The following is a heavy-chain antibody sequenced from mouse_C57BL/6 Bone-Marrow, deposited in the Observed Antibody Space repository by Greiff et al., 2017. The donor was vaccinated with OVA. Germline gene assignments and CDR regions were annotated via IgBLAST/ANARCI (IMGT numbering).Heavy chain of an antibody. V-gene: IGHV5-4*03. D-gene: IGHD2-4*01. CDR1: GFTFSSYA. Sequence: EVKLVESGGGLVKPGGSLKLSCAASGFTFSSYAMSWVRQTPEKRLEWVAYISDGGSYTYYPDNVKGRFTISRDNAKNNLYLQMSHLKSEDTAMYYCARGGDYDELYYYAMDYWGQGTSVTVAS. J-gene: IGHJ4*01. CDR2: ISDGGSYT. CDR3: ARGGDYDELYYYAMDY.